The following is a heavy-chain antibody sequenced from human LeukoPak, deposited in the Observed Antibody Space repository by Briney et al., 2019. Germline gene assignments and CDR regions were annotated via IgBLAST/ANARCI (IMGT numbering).Heavy chain of an antibody. CDR2: IYHSGST. J-gene: IGHJ4*02. CDR3: ARDYDSSGYYTFNIDY. V-gene: IGHV4-38-2*02. CDR1: GYSISSGYY. Sequence: SETLSLTCTVSGYSISSGYYWGWIRQPPGKGLEWIGSIYHSGSTYYNPSLKSRVTISVDTSKNQFSLKLSSVTAADTAVYYCARDYDSSGYYTFNIDYWGQGTLVTVSS. D-gene: IGHD3-22*01.